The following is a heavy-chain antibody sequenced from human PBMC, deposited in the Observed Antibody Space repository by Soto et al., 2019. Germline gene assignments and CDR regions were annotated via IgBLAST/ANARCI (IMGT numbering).Heavy chain of an antibody. D-gene: IGHD3-22*01. CDR1: GYRFGRYW. CDR2: IDPSDSQT. CDR3: ARQIYDSDTGPNFQYYFDS. Sequence: GESLKISCKASGYRFGRYWISGVRQMPGKGLEWMGRIDPSDSQTYYSPSFRGHVTISVTKSITTVFLQWSSLRASDTAMYYCARQIYDSDTGPNFQYYFDSWGQGTPVTVSS. J-gene: IGHJ4*02. V-gene: IGHV5-10-1*01.